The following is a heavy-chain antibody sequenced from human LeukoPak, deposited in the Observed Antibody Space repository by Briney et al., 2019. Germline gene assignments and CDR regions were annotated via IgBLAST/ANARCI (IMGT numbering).Heavy chain of an antibody. CDR2: INTGNGDT. CDR1: GYTLTTYA. Sequence: ASVKVSCRASGYTLTTYAIHWVRQAPGQSLEWMGWINTGNGDTKYLEKLQDRVTTTRDTSASTAYMELSSLRSEDTAVYYCARGGYIYGFDHWGQGTLVTVSS. J-gene: IGHJ4*02. CDR3: ARGGYIYGFDH. D-gene: IGHD5-18*01. V-gene: IGHV1-3*04.